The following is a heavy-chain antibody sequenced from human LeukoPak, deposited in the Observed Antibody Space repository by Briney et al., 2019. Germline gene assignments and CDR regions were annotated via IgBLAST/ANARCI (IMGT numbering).Heavy chain of an antibody. CDR1: GGSISSYY. Sequence: SETLSLTCTVSGGSISSYYWSWIRQPPGKGLEWIGYIYYSGSTNYNPSLKSRVTISEDTSKNQFSLKLSSVTAADTAVYYCAGHERLRYYYYYYGMDVWGQGTTVTVSS. J-gene: IGHJ6*02. CDR2: IYYSGST. V-gene: IGHV4-59*01. CDR3: AGHERLRYYYYYYGMDV. D-gene: IGHD1-1*01.